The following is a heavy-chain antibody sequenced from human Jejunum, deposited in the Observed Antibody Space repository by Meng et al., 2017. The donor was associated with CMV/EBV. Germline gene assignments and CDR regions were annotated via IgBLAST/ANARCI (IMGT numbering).Heavy chain of an antibody. Sequence: VSSNNGAWNWVRQSPSRGLEWLGRTFYRSKWYNEYALSVKSRITVNPDTSKNQFSLQLSSVTPEDTAVYYCARGLPNYYEYGMDVWGQGTTVTVSS. V-gene: IGHV6-1*01. CDR1: VSSNNGA. J-gene: IGHJ6*02. CDR3: ARGLPNYYEYGMDV. CDR2: TFYRSKWYN.